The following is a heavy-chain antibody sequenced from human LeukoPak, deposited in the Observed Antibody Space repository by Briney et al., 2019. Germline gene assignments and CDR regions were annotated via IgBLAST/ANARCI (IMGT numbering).Heavy chain of an antibody. CDR2: IYPGDSDT. V-gene: IGHV5-51*01. Sequence: GESLKISCKGSGYSFTSYWIGWVRQIPGKGLEWMGIIYPGDSDTRYSPSFQGQVTISADKSISTAYLQWSSLKASDTAMYYCARRFHCTNGVCPFDYWGQGTLVTVSS. CDR3: ARRFHCTNGVCPFDY. J-gene: IGHJ4*02. D-gene: IGHD2-8*01. CDR1: GYSFTSYW.